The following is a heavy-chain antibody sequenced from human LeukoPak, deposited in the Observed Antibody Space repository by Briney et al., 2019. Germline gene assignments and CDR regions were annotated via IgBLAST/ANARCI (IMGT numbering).Heavy chain of an antibody. CDR3: AIDRITIFGVVLDY. J-gene: IGHJ4*02. CDR1: GYSISSGYY. Sequence: PSETLSLTCTVSGYSISSGYYWGWIRQPPGKGLEWIGSIYHSGSTYYNPSLKSRVTTSVDTSKNQFSLKLSSVTAADTAVYYCAIDRITIFGVVLDYWGQGTLVTVSS. V-gene: IGHV4-38-2*02. CDR2: IYHSGST. D-gene: IGHD3-3*01.